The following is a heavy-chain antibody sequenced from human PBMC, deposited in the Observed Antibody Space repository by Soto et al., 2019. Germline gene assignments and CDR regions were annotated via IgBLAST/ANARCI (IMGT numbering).Heavy chain of an antibody. CDR1: GFTVSSNY. V-gene: IGHV3-66*01. D-gene: IGHD2-2*01. J-gene: IGHJ6*03. CDR3: ASLDCSSTSCYPQYYYYYYMDV. CDR2: IYSGGST. Sequence: PGGSLRLSCAASGFTVSSNYMSWVRQAPGKGLEWVSVIYSGGSTYYADSVKGRFTISRDNSKNTLYLQMNSLRAEDTAVYYCASLDCSSTSCYPQYYYYYYMDVWGKGTTVTVSS.